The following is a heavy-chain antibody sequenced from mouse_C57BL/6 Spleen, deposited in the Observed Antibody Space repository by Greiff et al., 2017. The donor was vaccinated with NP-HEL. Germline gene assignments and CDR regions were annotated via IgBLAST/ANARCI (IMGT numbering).Heavy chain of an antibody. CDR1: GYSITSGYD. CDR3: ARGHYYGSSFDY. CDR2: ISYSGST. Sequence: EVKLEESGPGMVKPSQSLSLTCTVTGYSITSGYDWHWIRHFPGNKLEWMGYISYSGSTNYNPSLKSRISITHDTSKNHFFLKLNSVTTEDTATYYCARGHYYGSSFDYWGQGTTLTVSS. J-gene: IGHJ2*01. D-gene: IGHD1-1*01. V-gene: IGHV3-1*01.